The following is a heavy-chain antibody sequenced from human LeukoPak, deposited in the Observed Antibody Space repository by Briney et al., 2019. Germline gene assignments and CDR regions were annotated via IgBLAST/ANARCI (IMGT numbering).Heavy chain of an antibody. CDR2: ISSGSKYI. V-gene: IGHV3-21*01. Sequence: GGSLRLSCAASGFSFSGYSMNWVRQAPGKGLEWVSSISSGSKYIYYADSVKGRFTISRGNARNSLYLQMSGLRAEDTAVYYCARDRQTSGSYPLAYWGQGTPVTVSS. CDR1: GFSFSGYS. CDR3: ARDRQTSGSYPLAY. J-gene: IGHJ4*02. D-gene: IGHD1-26*01.